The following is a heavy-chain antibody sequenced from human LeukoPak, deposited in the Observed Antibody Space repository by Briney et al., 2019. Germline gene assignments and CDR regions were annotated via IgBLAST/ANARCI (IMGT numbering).Heavy chain of an antibody. CDR3: ARGVGTNRKYSGYGDFDY. CDR2: MNPNSGNT. V-gene: IGHV1-8*03. Sequence: ASVKVSCKASGYTFTSYDINWVRQATGQGLEWMGWMNPNSGNTGYAQKFQGRVTITRNTSISTAYMELSSLRSEDTAVYYCARGVGTNRKYSGYGDFDYWGQGTLVTVSS. D-gene: IGHD5-12*01. CDR1: GYTFTSYD. J-gene: IGHJ4*02.